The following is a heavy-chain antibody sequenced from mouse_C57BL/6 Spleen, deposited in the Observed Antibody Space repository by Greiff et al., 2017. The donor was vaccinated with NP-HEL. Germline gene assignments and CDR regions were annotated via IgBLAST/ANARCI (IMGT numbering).Heavy chain of an antibody. Sequence: VQLQQSGPSLVRPSQTLSLTCTVTGFSINSDCYWIWIRQFPGNKLEYIGYTFYSGITYYNPSLESRTYITRDTSENQFSLKLSSVTTEDTATYYCARGGGSSGDYAMDYWGQGTSVTVSS. D-gene: IGHD1-1*01. CDR3: ARGGGSSGDYAMDY. J-gene: IGHJ4*01. CDR1: GFSINSDCY. CDR2: TFYSGIT. V-gene: IGHV3-3*01.